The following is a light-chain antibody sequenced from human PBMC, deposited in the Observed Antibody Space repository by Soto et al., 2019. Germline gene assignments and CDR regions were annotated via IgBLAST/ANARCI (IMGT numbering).Light chain of an antibody. Sequence: AIRMTQSPSSFSASTGDRVTITCRASQGISSYLAWYQQKPGKAPKLPIYAASTLQSGVPSRFSGSGSGTDFTLTISCLQSADFATYYCQQYYSYPRTFGQGTKVEIK. V-gene: IGKV1-8*01. CDR1: QGISSY. J-gene: IGKJ1*01. CDR3: QQYYSYPRT. CDR2: AAS.